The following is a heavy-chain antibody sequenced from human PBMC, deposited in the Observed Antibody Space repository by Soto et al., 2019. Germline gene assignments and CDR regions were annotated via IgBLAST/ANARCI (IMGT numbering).Heavy chain of an antibody. J-gene: IGHJ6*02. V-gene: IGHV1-24*01. CDR2: FDPEDGET. CDR1: GYTLTELS. Sequence: ASVKVSCKVSGYTLTELSMPWVRQAPGKGLEWMGGFDPEDGETIYAQKFQGRVTMNEDTSTDSAYMELSSLRSEDTAVYYCATDQTIFGVAYYYGMDVWGQGTTVTVSS. D-gene: IGHD3-3*01. CDR3: ATDQTIFGVAYYYGMDV.